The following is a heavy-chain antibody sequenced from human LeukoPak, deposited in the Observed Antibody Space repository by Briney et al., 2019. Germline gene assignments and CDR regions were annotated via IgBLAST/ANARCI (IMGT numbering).Heavy chain of an antibody. CDR2: ISGSGGST. CDR1: GFTFSSYA. V-gene: IGHV3-23*01. CDR3: AKGALSYSSGWYGDNWFDP. D-gene: IGHD6-19*01. J-gene: IGHJ5*02. Sequence: PGGSLRLSCAASGFTFSSYAMSWVRQAPGKGLEWVSAISGSGGSTYYADSVKGRFTISRDNPKNTLYLQMNSLRAEDTAVYYCAKGALSYSSGWYGDNWFDPWGQGTLVTVSS.